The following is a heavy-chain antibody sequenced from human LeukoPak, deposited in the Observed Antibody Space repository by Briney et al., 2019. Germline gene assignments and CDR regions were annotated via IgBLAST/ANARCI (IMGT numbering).Heavy chain of an antibody. CDR3: ARYRVVVITNKNYYFDY. CDR2: ISGSGGST. J-gene: IGHJ4*02. Sequence: GGSLRLSCAASGFTSSSYAMSWVRQAPGKGLEWVSAISGSGGSTYYADSVKGRFTISRDNSKNTLYLQMNSLRAEDTAVYYCARYRVVVITNKNYYFDYWGQGTLVTVSS. D-gene: IGHD3-22*01. CDR1: GFTSSSYA. V-gene: IGHV3-23*01.